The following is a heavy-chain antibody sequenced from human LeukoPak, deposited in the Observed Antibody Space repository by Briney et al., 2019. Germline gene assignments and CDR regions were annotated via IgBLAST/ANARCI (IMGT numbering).Heavy chain of an antibody. J-gene: IGHJ4*02. Sequence: GRSLRLSCAASGFTFSSYGMDWVRQAPGKGLEWVAFISYDGSNKYYADSVKGRFTISRDNSKNTLYLQMNSLRAEDTAVYYCAKENYYESSGYYSYFDYWGQGTLVTVSS. V-gene: IGHV3-30*18. CDR3: AKENYYESSGYYSYFDY. D-gene: IGHD3-22*01. CDR2: ISYDGSNK. CDR1: GFTFSSYG.